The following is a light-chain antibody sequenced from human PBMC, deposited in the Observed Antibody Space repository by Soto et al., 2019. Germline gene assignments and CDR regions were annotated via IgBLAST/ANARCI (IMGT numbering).Light chain of an antibody. CDR1: SSDVGSYNL. V-gene: IGLV2-23*01. J-gene: IGLJ3*02. CDR2: ESS. CDR3: CSYVGSSTLV. Sequence: QSALTQPASVSGSPGQSITISRTGTSSDVGSYNLVSWYRQHPGKAPKLMIYESSKRPSGLSNRFSGSKSGNTASLTISGLQAEDEADYYCCSYVGSSTLVFGGGTQLTVL.